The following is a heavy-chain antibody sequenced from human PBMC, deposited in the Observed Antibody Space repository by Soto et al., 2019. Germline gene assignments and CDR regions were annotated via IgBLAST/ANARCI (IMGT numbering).Heavy chain of an antibody. V-gene: IGHV1-18*01. J-gene: IGHJ4*02. Sequence: QVQLVQSGAEVKKPGASVKVSCKASGYTFTSYGISWVRQAPGQGLEWMGWISAYNGKTNYAQKIQGRVTMTTDTATSTAYMELRSLRSDDKAVYYCARDEITIFGVVIRDFDYWGQGTLVTVSS. CDR1: GYTFTSYG. CDR2: ISAYNGKT. CDR3: ARDEITIFGVVIRDFDY. D-gene: IGHD3-3*01.